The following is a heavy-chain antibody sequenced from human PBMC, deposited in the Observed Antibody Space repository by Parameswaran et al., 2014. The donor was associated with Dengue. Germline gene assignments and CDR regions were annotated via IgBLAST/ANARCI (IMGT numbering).Heavy chain of an antibody. CDR1: GGSISSGGCY. CDR3: ARRVGMTFFDY. CDR2: IYYSGST. D-gene: IGHD1-26*01. J-gene: IGHJ4*02. V-gene: IGHV4-31*03. Sequence: SCTVSGGSISSGGCYWSWIRQHPGKGLEWIGYIYYSGSTYYNPSLKSRVTISVDTSKNQFSLKLSSVTAADTAVYYCARRVGMTFFDYWGQGTLVTVSS.